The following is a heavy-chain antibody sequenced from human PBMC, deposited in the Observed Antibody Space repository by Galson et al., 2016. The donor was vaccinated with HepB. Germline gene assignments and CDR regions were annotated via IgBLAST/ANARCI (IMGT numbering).Heavy chain of an antibody. CDR2: VKSKTDGGTI. D-gene: IGHD6-19*01. J-gene: IGHJ6*04. CDR3: TTDSDPRSSYYYYCYTMDV. CDR1: GFTFRNVW. V-gene: IGHV3-15*01. Sequence: SLRLSCAVSGFTFRNVWMSWVRQAPGKGLECVGRVKSKTDGGTIDYAAPVKGRFTISRDDSKNTLYLQMNSLKSEDTAIYYCTTDSDPRSSYYYYCYTMDVWGKGTTVTVAS.